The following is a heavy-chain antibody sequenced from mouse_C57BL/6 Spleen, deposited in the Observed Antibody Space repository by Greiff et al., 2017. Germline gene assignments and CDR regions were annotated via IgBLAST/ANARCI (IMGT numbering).Heavy chain of an antibody. CDR1: GYTFTSYW. J-gene: IGHJ3*01. CDR2: IDPSDSYT. D-gene: IGHD1-2*01. Sequence: VQLQQSGAELVMPGASVKLSCKASGYTFTSYWMHWVKQRPGQGLEWIGEIDPSDSYTNYNQKFKGKSTLTVDKSSSTAYMQLSSLTSEDAAVCYCARVLICYGPLFADWGQGTLVTVSA. V-gene: IGHV1-69*01. CDR3: ARVLICYGPLFAD.